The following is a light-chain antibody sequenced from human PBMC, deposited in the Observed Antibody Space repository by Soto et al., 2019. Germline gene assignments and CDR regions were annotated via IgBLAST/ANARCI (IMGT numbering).Light chain of an antibody. Sequence: DIQMTQSPSSLSASVGDRVTITCRASQTIIRYLNWYQQKPGRAPNLLIYAASSLHTGVPSRFSASGSGTEFTLTISSLQPEDSATYTGQQSYGTRFTFGPGTRVEIK. CDR2: AAS. V-gene: IGKV1-39*01. CDR1: QTIIRY. CDR3: QQSYGTRFT. J-gene: IGKJ3*01.